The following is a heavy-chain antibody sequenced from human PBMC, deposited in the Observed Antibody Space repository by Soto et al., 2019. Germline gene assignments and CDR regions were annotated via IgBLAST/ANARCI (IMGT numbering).Heavy chain of an antibody. V-gene: IGHV4-31*03. CDR3: ARGTGWYFSDY. CDR2: ISYSGTT. D-gene: IGHD6-19*01. CDR1: GDSISTTTYY. Sequence: QVQLQESGPGLVKPSQTLSLTCSVSGDSISTTTYYWTWIRQHPGKGLEWIGYISYSGTTSYNPSLKGRLTISVDTSEKHVSLTLTAVTAADAAVYYCARGTGWYFSDYWGQGTLVTVSS. J-gene: IGHJ4*02.